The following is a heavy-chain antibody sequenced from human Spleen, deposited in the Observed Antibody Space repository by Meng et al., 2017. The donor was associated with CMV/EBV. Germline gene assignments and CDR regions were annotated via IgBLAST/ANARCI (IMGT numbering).Heavy chain of an antibody. Sequence: SETLSLTCALSGDSVSSNSAAWNWIRQSPSRGLGWLGRTYYRSKWYNDYAVSVKSRITINPDTSKNQFSLQLNSVTPEDTAVYYCARDRLRRDAFDIWGQGTMVTVSS. CDR3: ARDRLRRDAFDI. CDR1: GDSVSSNSAA. J-gene: IGHJ3*02. CDR2: TYYRSKWYN. D-gene: IGHD4-17*01. V-gene: IGHV6-1*01.